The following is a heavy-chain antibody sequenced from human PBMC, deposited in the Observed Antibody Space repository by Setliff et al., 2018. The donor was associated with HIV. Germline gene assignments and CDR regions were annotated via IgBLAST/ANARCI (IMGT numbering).Heavy chain of an antibody. CDR2: IYYSGST. J-gene: IGHJ4*02. CDR3: ALLYPYSGYLGY. D-gene: IGHD1-26*01. Sequence: KTSETLSLTCTVSGGSISSSSYYWGWIRQPPGKGLEWIGSIYYSGSTYYNPSLKSRVTISVDTSKNRFSLKLSSVTAADTAIYYCALLYPYSGYLGYWGQGTLVTVSS. CDR1: GGSISSSSYY. V-gene: IGHV4-39*07.